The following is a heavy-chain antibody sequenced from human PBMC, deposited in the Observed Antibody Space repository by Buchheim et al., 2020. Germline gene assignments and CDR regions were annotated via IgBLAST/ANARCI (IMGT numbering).Heavy chain of an antibody. CDR2: INHSGST. D-gene: IGHD3-16*02. CDR3: ARVPYDYVWGSYRVVGKDAFDI. V-gene: IGHV4-34*01. CDR1: GGSFSGYY. Sequence: QVQLQQWGAGLLKPSETLSLTCAVYGGSFSGYYWSWLRQPPGKGLEWIGEINHSGSTNYNPSLKRRVTISVDNSKNQFSLKLSSVTAADTAVYYCARVPYDYVWGSYRVVGKDAFDIWGQGT. J-gene: IGHJ3*02.